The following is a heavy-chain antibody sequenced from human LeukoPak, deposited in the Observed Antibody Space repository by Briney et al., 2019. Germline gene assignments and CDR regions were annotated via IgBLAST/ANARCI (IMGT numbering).Heavy chain of an antibody. V-gene: IGHV3-11*04. Sequence: GGSLRLSCAASGFTFSDYYMSWIRQAPGKGLEWVSYISSSGSTIYYADSVKGRFTISRDNAKNSLYLQMNNLRVEDTAVYYCARDQPIGYNYGYPFDNWGQGTLVTVFS. CDR2: ISSSGSTI. CDR3: ARDQPIGYNYGYPFDN. CDR1: GFTFSDYY. D-gene: IGHD5-18*01. J-gene: IGHJ4*02.